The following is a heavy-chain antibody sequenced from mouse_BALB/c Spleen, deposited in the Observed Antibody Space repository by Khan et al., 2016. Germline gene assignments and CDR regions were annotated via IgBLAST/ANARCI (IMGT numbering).Heavy chain of an antibody. CDR3: ARRGYYVSMDY. V-gene: IGHV4-1*02. J-gene: IGHJ4*01. CDR2: INPDSSTI. CDR1: GFDFSRYW. D-gene: IGHD1-1*01. Sequence: EVKLLESGGGLVQPGGSLKLSCAASGFDFSRYWMSWVRQAQGKGLEWIGEINPDSSTINYMPSLKDKFIISRDNAKNTLYLQLSKVRSEDTSLYYCARRGYYVSMDYWGQGTSVTVSS.